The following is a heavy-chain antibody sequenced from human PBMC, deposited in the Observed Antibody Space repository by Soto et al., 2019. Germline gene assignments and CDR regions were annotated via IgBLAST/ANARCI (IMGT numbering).Heavy chain of an antibody. CDR1: GFTFSNYG. D-gene: IGHD3-10*01. V-gene: IGHV3-33*01. CDR3: ASDEEYSGNGMDV. J-gene: IGHJ6*02. CDR2: ILNDGSNR. Sequence: QVQLVESGGGVVQPGRSLRLSCAASGFTFSNYGMHWVRQAPGKGLEWVAVILNDGSNRYHADSVKDRFTISRDNSKNMLYLQRNSLRAEDTAVYACASDEEYSGNGMDVWGQGTTVTVS.